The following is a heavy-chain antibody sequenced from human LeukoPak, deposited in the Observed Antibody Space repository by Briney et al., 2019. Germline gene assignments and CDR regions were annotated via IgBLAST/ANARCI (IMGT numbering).Heavy chain of an antibody. J-gene: IGHJ4*02. CDR1: GFTFSSYW. CDR3: ARDTTIFGVVTTSFDY. Sequence: GGSLRLSCAASGFTFSSYWMSWVRQAPGKGLEWVANIKQDGSEKYYVGSVKGRFTISRDNAKNSLYLQMNSLRAEDTAVYYCARDTTIFGVVTTSFDYWGQGTLVTVSS. V-gene: IGHV3-7*01. D-gene: IGHD3-3*01. CDR2: IKQDGSEK.